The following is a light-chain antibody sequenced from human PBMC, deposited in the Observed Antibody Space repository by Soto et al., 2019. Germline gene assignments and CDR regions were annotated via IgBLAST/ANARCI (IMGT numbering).Light chain of an antibody. J-gene: IGKJ1*01. CDR2: GAS. V-gene: IGKV3-20*01. CDR1: QSVSSSY. CDR3: QQYGSSPWT. Sequence: EIVLTQSPGTLSLSPGERATLSCRASQSVSSSYLAWYQQKPGQAPSLLIYGASIRATGIPDRFSGSGSGTDFTLTISRLEPEDFAVFYCQQYGSSPWTFGQGTKVEIK.